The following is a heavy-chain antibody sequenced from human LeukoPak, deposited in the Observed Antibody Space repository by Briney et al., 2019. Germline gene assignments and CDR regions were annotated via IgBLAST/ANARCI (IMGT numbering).Heavy chain of an antibody. Sequence: ASVKVSCKASGYTFTGYYMHWVRQAPGQGLEWMGRINPNSGGTNYAQKFQGRVNMTRDTSISTVYMELSRLRSDDTAVYYCARGRLVYVELGLRFDYWGQGTLVTVSS. CDR2: INPNSGGT. J-gene: IGHJ4*02. D-gene: IGHD1-7*01. CDR3: ARGRLVYVELGLRFDY. CDR1: GYTFTGYY. V-gene: IGHV1-2*06.